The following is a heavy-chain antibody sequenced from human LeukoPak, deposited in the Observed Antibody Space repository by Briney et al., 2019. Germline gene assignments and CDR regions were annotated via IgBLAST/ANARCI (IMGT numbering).Heavy chain of an antibody. CDR3: ARGEPYYDFWSGYYFDY. CDR1: GGSISSYY. D-gene: IGHD3-3*01. Sequence: SETLSLTCTVSGGSISSYYWSRIRQPPGKGLEWIGYIYYSGSTNYNPSLKSRVTILVDTSKNQFSLKLSSVTAADTAVYYCARGEPYYDFWSGYYFDYWGQGTLVTVSS. V-gene: IGHV4-59*01. J-gene: IGHJ4*02. CDR2: IYYSGST.